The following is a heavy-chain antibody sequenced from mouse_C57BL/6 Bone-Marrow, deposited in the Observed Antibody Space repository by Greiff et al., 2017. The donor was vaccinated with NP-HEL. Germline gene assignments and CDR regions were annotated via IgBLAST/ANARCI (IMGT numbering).Heavy chain of an antibody. CDR1: GFTFSSYG. J-gene: IGHJ2*01. CDR2: ISSGGSYT. V-gene: IGHV5-6*01. D-gene: IGHD1-1*01. Sequence: EVKLVESGGDLVKPGGSLKLSCAASGFTFSSYGMSWVRQTPDKRLEWVATISSGGSYTYYPDCVKGRFTISRDNAKNTLYLQMSSLKTEDTAMYYCARGFYYCGSSPDYWGQGTTLTVSS. CDR3: ARGFYYCGSSPDY.